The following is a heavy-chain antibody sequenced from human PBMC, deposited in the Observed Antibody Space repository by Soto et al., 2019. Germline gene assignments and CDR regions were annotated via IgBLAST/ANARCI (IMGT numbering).Heavy chain of an antibody. D-gene: IGHD4-17*01. CDR3: AKDVNGDYGGVVDY. Sequence: GGSLRLSCAASGFTFSSYGMHWVRQAPGKGLEWVAVISYDGSNKYYADSVKGRFTISRDNSKNTLYLQMNSLRAEDTAVYYCAKDVNGDYGGVVDYWGQGTLVTVSS. V-gene: IGHV3-30*18. CDR2: ISYDGSNK. J-gene: IGHJ4*02. CDR1: GFTFSSYG.